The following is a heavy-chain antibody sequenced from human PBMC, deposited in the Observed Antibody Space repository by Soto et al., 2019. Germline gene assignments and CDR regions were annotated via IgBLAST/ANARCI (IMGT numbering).Heavy chain of an antibody. CDR1: GGSFSGYS. V-gene: IGHV4-34*01. CDR3: ARNRAFDI. Sequence: QVQLQQWGAGLLKPSETLSLTCAVYGGSFSGYSWSWIRQPPGKGLEWIGEINHSGSTTYNPSLKSRVTISGDTSKNQVSLNLSSVTAVDTAVYCCARNRAFDIWGQGTTVTVSS. J-gene: IGHJ3*02. CDR2: INHSGST.